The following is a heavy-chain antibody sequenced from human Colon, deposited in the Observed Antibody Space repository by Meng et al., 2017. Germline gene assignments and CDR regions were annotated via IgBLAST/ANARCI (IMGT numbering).Heavy chain of an antibody. D-gene: IGHD1-1*01. Sequence: VQFGLALKKPGASVKVSCKASGSTFTLSGVNSVRQDPGQGLEWMGWREPKSGNSRYAQGFTGRFVFSSDTSVKTAYLKISSLKEEDTAVYYCATLQVADISNKNWGQGTLVTVSS. CDR3: ATLQVADISNKN. CDR2: REPKSGNS. CDR1: GSTFTLSG. J-gene: IGHJ4*02. V-gene: IGHV7-4-1*02.